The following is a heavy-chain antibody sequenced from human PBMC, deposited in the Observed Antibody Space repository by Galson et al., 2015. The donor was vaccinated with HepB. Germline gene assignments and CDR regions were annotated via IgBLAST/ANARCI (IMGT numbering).Heavy chain of an antibody. V-gene: IGHV1-3*01. CDR2: ISAGNGNT. D-gene: IGHD3-3*01. CDR3: SRAAWPQPRGADRLFGEDNGPGAGPFDY. Sequence: SVKVSCKASGYGFITYGIHWVRQAPGQRLEWMGWISAGNGNTKYLQKLQHRVTITRETSASTVYMELGSLRLDDTAVYYCSRAAWPQPRGADRLFGEDNGPGAGPFDYWGKGTLGTVSS. J-gene: IGHJ4*02. CDR1: GYGFITYG.